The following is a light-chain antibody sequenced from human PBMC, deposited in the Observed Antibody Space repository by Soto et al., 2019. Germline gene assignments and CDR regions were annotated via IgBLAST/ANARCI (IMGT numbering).Light chain of an antibody. Sequence: EIVLTQSPATLSLSPGERATLSCRASQSVSSYLGWYQQKPGQAPRLLIYDASDRATGIPARFSGSGSGTDFTLTISSLEPEDFAVYYCHQRSNWPLTFGGGTKGEIK. J-gene: IGKJ4*01. CDR1: QSVSSY. CDR3: HQRSNWPLT. CDR2: DAS. V-gene: IGKV3-11*01.